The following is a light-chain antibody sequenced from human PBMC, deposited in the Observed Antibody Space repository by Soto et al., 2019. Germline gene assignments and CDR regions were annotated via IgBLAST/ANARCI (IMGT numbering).Light chain of an antibody. CDR3: SSFSSSSTYV. CDR1: SSDVATYDY. Sequence: QSALTQPASVSGSPGQSITISCTGTSSDVATYDYVSWYQQRPGKAPKLMIYEVINRPSGVSNRCSGYKSGNTASLTISGLQAEDEGDYSCSSFSSSSTYVFGTGTKLTVL. CDR2: EVI. V-gene: IGLV2-14*01. J-gene: IGLJ1*01.